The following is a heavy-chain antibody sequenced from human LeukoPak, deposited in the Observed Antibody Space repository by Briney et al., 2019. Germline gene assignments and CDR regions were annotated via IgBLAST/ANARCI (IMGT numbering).Heavy chain of an antibody. CDR3: ARHQGGSYPLSDYYYGMDV. CDR1: GYSFTGYW. J-gene: IGHJ6*02. D-gene: IGHD1-26*01. Sequence: GESLKISCKGSGYSFTGYWIGWVRQMPGKGLEWMWIIYPGDSDTRYSPSYQGQVTISADKSISTAYLQWSSLKASDTAMYYCARHQGGSYPLSDYYYGMDVWGQGTTVTVSS. V-gene: IGHV5-51*01. CDR2: IYPGDSDT.